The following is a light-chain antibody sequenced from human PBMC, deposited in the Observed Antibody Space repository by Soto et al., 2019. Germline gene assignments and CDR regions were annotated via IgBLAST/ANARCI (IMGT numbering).Light chain of an antibody. CDR2: DVS. V-gene: IGLV2-11*01. J-gene: IGLJ3*02. Sequence: QSVLTQPRSVSGSPGQSVTISCTGTSSDVGAYNYVSWYQHHPGKAPKVMIYDVSERPSGVPDRFSGPKSDNKASLTISGLQAEDEADYYCCSYAGSYSWVFGGGTQLTVL. CDR3: CSYAGSYSWV. CDR1: SSDVGAYNY.